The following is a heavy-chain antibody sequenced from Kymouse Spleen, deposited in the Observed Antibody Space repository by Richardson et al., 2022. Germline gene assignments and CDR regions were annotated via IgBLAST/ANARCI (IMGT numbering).Heavy chain of an antibody. CDR2: ISWNSGSI. CDR1: GFTFDDYA. CDR3: AKDIGDTAMVPHYYGMDV. J-gene: IGHJ6*02. Sequence: EVQLVESGGGLVQPGRSLRLSCAASGFTFDDYAMHWVRQAPGKGLEWVSGISWNSGSIGYADSVKGRFTISRDNAKNSLYLQMNSLRAEDTALYYCAKDIGDTAMVPHYYGMDVWGQGTTVTVSS. D-gene: IGHD5-18,IGHD5-18*01. V-gene: IGHV3-9*01.